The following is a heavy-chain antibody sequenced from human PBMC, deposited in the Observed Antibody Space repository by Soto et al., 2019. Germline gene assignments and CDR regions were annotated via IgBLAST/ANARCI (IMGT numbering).Heavy chain of an antibody. V-gene: IGHV5-51*01. J-gene: IGHJ6*02. CDR2: IYPGDSDT. CDR1: GYSFTSYW. Sequence: LGESLKISCKGSGYSFTSYWIGWVRQMPGKGLEWMGIIYPGDSDTRYSPSFQGQVTISADKSISTAYLQWSSLKASDTAMYYCARERIAARRYYYYGMDVWGQGTTVTVSS. CDR3: ARERIAARRYYYYGMDV. D-gene: IGHD6-6*01.